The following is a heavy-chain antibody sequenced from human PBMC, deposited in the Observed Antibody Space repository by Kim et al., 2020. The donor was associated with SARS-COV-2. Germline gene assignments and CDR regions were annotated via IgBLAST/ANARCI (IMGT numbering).Heavy chain of an antibody. D-gene: IGHD3-10*01. Sequence: PSLKSRVTISVDTSKNQFSLKLSSVTAADTAVYYCARAGTMVRGVTRFDPWGQGTLVTVSS. CDR3: ARAGTMVRGVTRFDP. J-gene: IGHJ5*02. V-gene: IGHV4-59*01.